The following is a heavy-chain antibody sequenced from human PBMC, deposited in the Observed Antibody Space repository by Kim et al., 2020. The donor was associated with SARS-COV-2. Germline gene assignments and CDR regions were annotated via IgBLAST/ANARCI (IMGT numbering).Heavy chain of an antibody. Sequence: GESLKISCKGSGYSFTSYWIGWVRQMPGKGLEWMGIIYPGDSDTRYSPSFQGQVTISADKSISTAYLQWSSLKASDTAMYYCARHSRGWGRTIFGVVSYYYYMDVWGKGTTVTVSS. CDR1: GYSFTSYW. J-gene: IGHJ6*03. CDR3: ARHSRGWGRTIFGVVSYYYYMDV. V-gene: IGHV5-51*01. CDR2: IYPGDSDT. D-gene: IGHD3-3*01.